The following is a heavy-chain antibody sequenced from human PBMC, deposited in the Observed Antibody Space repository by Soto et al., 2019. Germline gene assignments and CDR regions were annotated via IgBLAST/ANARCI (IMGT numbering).Heavy chain of an antibody. CDR1: GFTFSSYG. CDR3: ARGPRVYCGGDCGAADY. D-gene: IGHD2-21*02. V-gene: IGHV3-33*01. Sequence: QVQLVESGGGVVQPGRSLRLSCVASGFTFSSYGMHWVRQAPGKGLEWVAVIWYDGSNKYYADSVKGRFTISRDNSKNXXYLQMNSLRAEDTAVYYCARGPRVYCGGDCGAADYWGQGTLVTVSS. CDR2: IWYDGSNK. J-gene: IGHJ4*02.